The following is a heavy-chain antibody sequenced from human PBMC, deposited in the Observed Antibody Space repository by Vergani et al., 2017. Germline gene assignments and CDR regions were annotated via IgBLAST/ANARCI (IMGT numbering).Heavy chain of an antibody. J-gene: IGHJ3*02. CDR2: INHSGST. D-gene: IGHD3-10*01. CDR1: VGSFSGYY. Sequence: QVQLQQWGAGLLKPSETLSLTCAVYVGSFSGYYWSWIRQPPGKGLEWIGEINHSGSTNYNPSLKSRVTISVDTSKNQFSLKLSSVTAADTAVYYCAKPSFVTMVRGVRRGAVDIWGQGTMVTVSS. V-gene: IGHV4-34*01. CDR3: AKPSFVTMVRGVRRGAVDI.